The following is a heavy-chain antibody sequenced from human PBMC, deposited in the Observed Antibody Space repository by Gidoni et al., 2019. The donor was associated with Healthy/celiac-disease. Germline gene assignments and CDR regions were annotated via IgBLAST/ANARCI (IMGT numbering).Heavy chain of an antibody. V-gene: IGHV4-61*02. CDR2: IYTSGST. J-gene: IGHJ4*02. Sequence: QVQLQESGPGLVKPSQTLSLTCTGSGGSISSGSYYWSWIRQPAGKGLEWIGRIYTSGSTNYNPALKSRVTMSVDTSKNQFSLKLSSVTAADTAVYYCARESLYSSSSSAPFDYWGQGTLVTVSS. CDR1: GGSISSGSYY. D-gene: IGHD6-6*01. CDR3: ARESLYSSSSSAPFDY.